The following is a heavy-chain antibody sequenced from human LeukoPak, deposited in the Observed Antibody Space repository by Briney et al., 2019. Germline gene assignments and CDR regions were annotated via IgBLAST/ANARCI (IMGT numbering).Heavy chain of an antibody. Sequence: SETLSLTCIVSGAAIRGSYWSWIRQSDDRGLEWIGRLHVHETYSYNPSLRSRLTMSVDTSKNQFSLELSSVTAADTAIYYCARDPYGGYTGFWFDPWGQGILVTVSS. V-gene: IGHV4-4*07. CDR2: LHVHETY. D-gene: IGHD3-16*02. CDR3: ARDPYGGYTGFWFDP. CDR1: GAAIRGSY. J-gene: IGHJ5*02.